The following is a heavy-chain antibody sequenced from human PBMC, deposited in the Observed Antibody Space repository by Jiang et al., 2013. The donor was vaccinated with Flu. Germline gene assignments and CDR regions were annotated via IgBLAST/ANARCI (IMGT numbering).Heavy chain of an antibody. D-gene: IGHD5-18*01. V-gene: IGHV1-69*04. CDR3: ARLRAMGDGGPFDP. J-gene: IGHJ5*02. CDR1: GGTFSSYA. Sequence: GAEVKKPGSSVKVSCKASGGTFSSYAISWVRQAPGQGLEWMGRIIPILGIANYAQKFQGRVTITADKSTSTAYMELSSLRSEDTAVYYCARLRAMGDGGPFDPWGQGTLVTVSS. CDR2: IIPILGIA.